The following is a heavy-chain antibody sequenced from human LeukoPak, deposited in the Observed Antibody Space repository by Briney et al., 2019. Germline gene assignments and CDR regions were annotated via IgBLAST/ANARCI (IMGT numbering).Heavy chain of an antibody. CDR1: GGSISSGDYY. CDR2: IYYSGRT. CDR3: ARADYDSSGYYIDDY. J-gene: IGHJ4*02. D-gene: IGHD3-22*01. Sequence: SSETLSLTCTVSGGSISSGDYYWSWIRQPPGKVLEWIGYIYYSGRTYYTPSLKSRVTISVDTSKTQFSLKLSSVTAADTAVYYCARADYDSSGYYIDDYWGQGTLVTVSS. V-gene: IGHV4-30-4*08.